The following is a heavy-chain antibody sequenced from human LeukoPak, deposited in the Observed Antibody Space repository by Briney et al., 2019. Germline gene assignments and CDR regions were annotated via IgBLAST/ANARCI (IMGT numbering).Heavy chain of an antibody. V-gene: IGHV3-30*02. Sequence: PGGSLRLSCAASGFTFSSYGIHWVRQAPGKGLEWVAFIRYDGSNKYYADSVKGRFTISRDNSKNTLYLQMNSLRAEDTAVYYCATLGRELVPSKPHYYYYYMDVWGKGTTVTVSS. J-gene: IGHJ6*03. CDR1: GFTFSSYG. CDR2: IRYDGSNK. CDR3: ATLGRELVPSKPHYYYYYMDV. D-gene: IGHD6-13*01.